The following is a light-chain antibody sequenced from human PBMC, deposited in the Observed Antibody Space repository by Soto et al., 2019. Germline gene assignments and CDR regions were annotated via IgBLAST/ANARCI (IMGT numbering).Light chain of an antibody. CDR1: SSDVGDYNY. J-gene: IGLJ2*01. Sequence: QSVLTQPRSVSGSPGQSVTISCTGTSSDVGDYNYVSWYQQHPGKAPKLMIYDVSKWPSGVPDRFSGSKSGNTASLTISGLQAEDEADYYCCSYAGSYVVFGGGTKLTVL. CDR2: DVS. CDR3: CSYAGSYVV. V-gene: IGLV2-11*01.